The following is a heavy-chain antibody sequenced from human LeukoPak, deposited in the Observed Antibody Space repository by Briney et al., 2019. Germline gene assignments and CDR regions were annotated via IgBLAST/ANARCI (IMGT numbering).Heavy chain of an antibody. D-gene: IGHD5-12*01. CDR3: AKDSNTGGYSFGS. Sequence: PGGSLRLSCAASGFTFRTFSMHWVRQPPGKGLEWVSLISWDGGITYYADSVRGRFTISRDNSKNSLSLEMNSLRTEDTALYYCAKDSNTGGYSFGSWGQGTLVTVTS. CDR2: ISWDGGIT. V-gene: IGHV3-43*01. J-gene: IGHJ4*02. CDR1: GFTFRTFS.